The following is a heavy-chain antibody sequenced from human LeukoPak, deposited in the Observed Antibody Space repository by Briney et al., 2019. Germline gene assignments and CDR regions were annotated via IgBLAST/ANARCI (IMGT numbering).Heavy chain of an antibody. V-gene: IGHV4-59*01. CDR3: AREAAAGADY. D-gene: IGHD6-13*01. CDR2: IYYSGST. CDR1: GGSIRGYY. J-gene: IGHJ4*02. Sequence: SETLSLTCTVSGGSIRGYYCNWIRQPPGKGLEWIGYIYYSGSTDYNPSLKSRVTISVDTSKNQFSLKLSSVTAADTAVYYCAREAAAGADYWGQGTLVTVSS.